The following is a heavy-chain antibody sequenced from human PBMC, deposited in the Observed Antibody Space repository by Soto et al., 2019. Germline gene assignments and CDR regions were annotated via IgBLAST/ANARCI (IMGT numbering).Heavy chain of an antibody. D-gene: IGHD4-17*01. V-gene: IGHV3-23*01. CDR2: ISGSGGST. CDR1: GFTFSNYA. CDR3: AKASRATVTRYYFDY. Sequence: EVQLLESGGGLVQPGGSLRLPCAASGFTFSNYAMSWVRQAPGKGLEWVSGISGSGGSTYYADSVKGLFTISRDNPKNTRHLQMNSLRAEDTSVYYCAKASRATVTRYYFDYWGQGPLVTASS. J-gene: IGHJ4*02.